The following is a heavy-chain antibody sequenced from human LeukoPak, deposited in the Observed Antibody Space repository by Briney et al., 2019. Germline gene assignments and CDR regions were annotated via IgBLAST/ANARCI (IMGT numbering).Heavy chain of an antibody. CDR1: GYTFTSYG. D-gene: IGHD6-6*01. J-gene: IGHJ5*02. CDR3: ASTYSSSSRGWFDP. V-gene: IGHV1-18*01. CDR2: ISAYNGNT. Sequence: ASVKVSCKASGYTFTSYGISWVRQAPGQGLEWMGWISAYNGNTNYAQKFQGRVTITTDESTSTAYMELSSLRSEDTAVYYCASTYSSSSRGWFDPWGQGTLVTVSS.